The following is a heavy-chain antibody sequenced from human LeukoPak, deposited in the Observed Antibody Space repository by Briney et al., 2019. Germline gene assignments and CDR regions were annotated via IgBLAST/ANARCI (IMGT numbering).Heavy chain of an antibody. CDR2: INHSGST. V-gene: IGHV4-34*01. D-gene: IGHD6-19*01. Sequence: SETLSLTCAVYGGSFSGYYWSWIRQPPGKGLEWIGEINHSGSTNYNPSLKSRVTISVDTSKNQFSLKLSSVTAADTAVYYCARAVAGKFDYWGQGTLVTVSS. CDR3: ARAVAGKFDY. CDR1: GGSFSGYY. J-gene: IGHJ4*02.